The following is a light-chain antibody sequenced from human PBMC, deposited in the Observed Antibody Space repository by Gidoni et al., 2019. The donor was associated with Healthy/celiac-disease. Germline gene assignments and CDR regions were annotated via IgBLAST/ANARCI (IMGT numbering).Light chain of an antibody. Sequence: EIVMTQSPATLSVSPGERATLSCRASQSVRSNLAWYQQKPGQAPRLLIYGASTRATGIPASVSGSGSGTEFTLTISSLQSEDFAVYYCQQYNNWPPITFXQXTRLEIK. J-gene: IGKJ5*01. CDR1: QSVRSN. V-gene: IGKV3-15*01. CDR3: QQYNNWPPIT. CDR2: GAS.